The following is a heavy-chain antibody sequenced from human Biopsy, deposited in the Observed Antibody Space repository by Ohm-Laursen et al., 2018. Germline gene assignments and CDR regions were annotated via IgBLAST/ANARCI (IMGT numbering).Heavy chain of an antibody. CDR3: ARDSSRRAREGGMDV. V-gene: IGHV3-21*01. Sequence: SLRLSCAASGFSVSSYDMNWVRQAPGKGLEWFSYISETSSHIYDADSVRGRFTVARDIAKNSLYLQLISLRVEDTAVYYCARDSSRRAREGGMDVWGQGTTVTVSS. CDR1: GFSVSSYD. J-gene: IGHJ6*02. D-gene: IGHD6-6*01. CDR2: ISETSSHI.